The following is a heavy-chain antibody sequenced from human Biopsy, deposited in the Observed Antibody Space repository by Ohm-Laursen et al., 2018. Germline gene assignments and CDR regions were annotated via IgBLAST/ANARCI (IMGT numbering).Heavy chain of an antibody. CDR1: GYTFTSHD. Sequence: KASGYTFTSHDINCARQPTGQGLEWMGWMSLNTGNTVYAQRVQDRVTMTSDTSTGTAYMESTSLTSDDAAVYFCARWETTLGRSLDSWGQGTLVAVSS. J-gene: IGHJ4*02. CDR3: ARWETTLGRSLDS. D-gene: IGHD1-26*01. V-gene: IGHV1-8*01. CDR2: MSLNTGNT.